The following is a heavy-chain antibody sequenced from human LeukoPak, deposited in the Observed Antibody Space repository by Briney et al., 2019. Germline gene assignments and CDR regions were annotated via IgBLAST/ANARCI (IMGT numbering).Heavy chain of an antibody. J-gene: IGHJ4*02. D-gene: IGHD3-10*01. CDR1: GYSISSGFY. V-gene: IGHV4-38-2*02. CDR2: IFHSGST. Sequence: SETLSLTCSVSGYSISSGFYWGWIQQPPGKGLEWIGSIFHSGSTYYNPSLKSRVTISVDTSKNQFSLKLSSVTAADTAAYYCARGYKENSFDYWGQGTLVTVSS. CDR3: ARGYKENSFDY.